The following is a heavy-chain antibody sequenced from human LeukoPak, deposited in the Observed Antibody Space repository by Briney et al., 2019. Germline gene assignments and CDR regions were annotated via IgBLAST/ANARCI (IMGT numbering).Heavy chain of an antibody. CDR1: GGSISGFY. J-gene: IGHJ4*02. Sequence: SGTLSLTCTVSGGSISGFYWSWIRQPPGKGLEWIGYMYYRGNTNYDPSLKSRVTISIDTPNNQFSLKLSSVTAADTAVYYCATGVHGIAAAGDYYFDYWGQGTLVTVSS. V-gene: IGHV4-59*01. CDR3: ATGVHGIAAAGDYYFDY. D-gene: IGHD6-13*01. CDR2: MYYRGNT.